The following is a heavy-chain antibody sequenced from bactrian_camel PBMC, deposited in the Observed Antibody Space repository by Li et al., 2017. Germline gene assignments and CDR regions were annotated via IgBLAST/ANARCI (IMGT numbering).Heavy chain of an antibody. Sequence: VQLVESGGGSVQAGGSLRISCQASGRVYNNYVFGWFRQGPGKEREGVATIDSSGRTIYSDSVKGRFNISKDDAKKTLYLHMNNLKPEDTAMYYYAAALSCSEGLMPAWRYKYWGQGTQVTVS. CDR3: AAALSCSEGLMPAWRYKY. CDR1: GRVYNNYV. D-gene: IGHD1*01. V-gene: IGHV3S53*01. CDR2: IDSSGRT. J-gene: IGHJ4*01.